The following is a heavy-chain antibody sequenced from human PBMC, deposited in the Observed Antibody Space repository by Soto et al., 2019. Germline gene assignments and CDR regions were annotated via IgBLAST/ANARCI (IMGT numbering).Heavy chain of an antibody. CDR1: GFPFSGYA. Sequence: EVQLLDSGGGLVQPGGSIRLSCAASGFPFSGYAMAWVRQAPGTGLEWVSGTSASGGRAYYADRVKGRFTISRDNSKNILFLQMNNLRAEDTARYYCVRDLRELWKEEWLESWGQGTLVTVSS. J-gene: IGHJ5*02. V-gene: IGHV3-23*01. D-gene: IGHD6-19*01. CDR3: VRDLRELWKEEWLES. CDR2: TSASGGRA.